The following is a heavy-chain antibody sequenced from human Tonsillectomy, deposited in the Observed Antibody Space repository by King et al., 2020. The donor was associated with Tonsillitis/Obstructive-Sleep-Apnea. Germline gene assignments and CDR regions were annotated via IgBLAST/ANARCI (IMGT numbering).Heavy chain of an antibody. CDR2: IFSNDEK. CDR3: ARIHLITIFGVVRTLDFDY. Sequence: TLKESGPVLVKPTETLTLTCTVSGFSLSNARMGVSWIRQPPGKALEWLAHIFSNDEKSYSTSLKSRLTISKDTSKSQVVLTMTNMDPVDTATYYCARIHLITIFGVVRTLDFDYWGEGTLVTVSS. V-gene: IGHV2-26*01. D-gene: IGHD3-3*01. J-gene: IGHJ4*02. CDR1: GFSLSNARMG.